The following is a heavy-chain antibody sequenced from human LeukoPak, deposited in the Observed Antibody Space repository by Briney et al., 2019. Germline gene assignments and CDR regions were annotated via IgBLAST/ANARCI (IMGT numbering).Heavy chain of an antibody. CDR2: IGISSGNT. CDR1: GFTFSDYS. J-gene: IGHJ4*02. V-gene: IGHV3-48*04. CDR3: ARGHSVLEWFDN. D-gene: IGHD3-3*01. Sequence: GGSLRLSCAASGFTFSDYSMNWVHQAPGKGLEWISWIGISSGNTKYADSVKGRFTISGDNAKNSLYLQMNSLRVEDTAVYYCARGHSVLEWFDNWGQGTLVTVSS.